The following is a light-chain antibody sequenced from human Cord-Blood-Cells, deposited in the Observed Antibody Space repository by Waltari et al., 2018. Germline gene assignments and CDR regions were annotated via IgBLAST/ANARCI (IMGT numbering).Light chain of an antibody. CDR1: QDISNY. V-gene: IGKV1-33*01. CDR2: DAS. Sequence: DIQMTQSPSSLSASVGDRVTITCQASQDISNYLNWYQQKPGKAHKLLIYDASNLETGVPSRFSGSGSGTDFTFTISSLQPEDIATYYCQQYDNLYTFGQGTKLEIK. CDR3: QQYDNLYT. J-gene: IGKJ2*01.